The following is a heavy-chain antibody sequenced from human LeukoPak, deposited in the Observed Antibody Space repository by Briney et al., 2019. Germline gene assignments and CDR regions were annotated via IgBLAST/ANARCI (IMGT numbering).Heavy chain of an antibody. Sequence: SETLSLTCTVSGYSISSGYFWGWIRQPPGKGLEWIGSVFHSGSTYYNPSLNSRVTISVDTSKNQFSLKLSSVTAADTAVYYCGRDLDYWGQGTLVTVSS. CDR1: GYSISSGYF. J-gene: IGHJ4*02. CDR3: GRDLDY. CDR2: VFHSGST. V-gene: IGHV4-38-2*02.